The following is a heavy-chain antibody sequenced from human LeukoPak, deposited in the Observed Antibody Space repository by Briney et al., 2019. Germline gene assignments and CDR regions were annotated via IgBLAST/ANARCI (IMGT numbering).Heavy chain of an antibody. CDR2: IIPIFGTS. CDR1: AGTFSSYA. D-gene: IGHD3-22*01. Sequence: ASVKVSCKASAGTFSSYAIAWVRQAPGQGLEWMGGIIPIFGTSNYAQKFQGRVTITADESTSTAYMDLSSLRSDDTAVYYCARALNYRDNSGYPTAFDYWGQGTLVTVSS. V-gene: IGHV1-69*13. CDR3: ARALNYRDNSGYPTAFDY. J-gene: IGHJ4*02.